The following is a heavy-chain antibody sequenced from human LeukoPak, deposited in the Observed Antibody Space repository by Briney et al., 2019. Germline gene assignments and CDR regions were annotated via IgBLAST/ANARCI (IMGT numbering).Heavy chain of an antibody. CDR1: GFTFSSYA. V-gene: IGHV3-30-3*01. CDR2: ISYDGSNK. CDR3: ARVVARLYYFDY. J-gene: IGHJ4*02. Sequence: GGSLRLSCAASGFTFSSYAMHWVRQAPGKGLEWVAVISYDGSNKYYADSVKGRFTISRDNSKNTLYLQMNSLRAEDTAVYYCARVVARLYYFDYWGQGTLVTVSS. D-gene: IGHD5-12*01.